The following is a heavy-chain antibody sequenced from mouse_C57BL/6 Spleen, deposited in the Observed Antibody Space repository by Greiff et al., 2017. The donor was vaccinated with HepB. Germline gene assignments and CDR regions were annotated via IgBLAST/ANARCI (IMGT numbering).Heavy chain of an antibody. J-gene: IGHJ2*01. CDR1: GYTFTSYW. CDR2: IHPNSGST. V-gene: IGHV1-64*01. Sequence: QVHVKQPGAELVKPGASVKLSCKASGYTFTSYWMHWVKQRPVQGLEWIGMIHPNSGSTNYNEKFKSKATLTVDKSSSTAYMQLSSLTSEDSAVYYCARLRDYDEGVDYWGQGTTLTVAS. D-gene: IGHD2-4*01. CDR3: ARLRDYDEGVDY.